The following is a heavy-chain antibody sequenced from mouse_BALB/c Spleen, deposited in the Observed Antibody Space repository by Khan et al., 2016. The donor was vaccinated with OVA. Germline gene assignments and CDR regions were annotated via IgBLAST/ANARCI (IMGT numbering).Heavy chain of an antibody. D-gene: IGHD2-14*01. CDR1: GFSLTSYG. V-gene: IGHV2-2*02. Sequence: QVQLKQSGPGLVQPSQSLSITCTVSGFSLTSYGVHWVRQSPGKGLEWRGVIWSGGSKDYNAAFISRLSISKDYSTCKVFLHRNSHQANDSAIYYGARLVWYDAYWGQGTLVTVSA. J-gene: IGHJ3*01. CDR2: IWSGGSK. CDR3: ARLVWYDAY.